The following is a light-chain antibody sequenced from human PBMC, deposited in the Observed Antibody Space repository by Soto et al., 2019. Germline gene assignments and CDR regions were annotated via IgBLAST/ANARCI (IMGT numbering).Light chain of an antibody. CDR1: NIGSES. CDR2: DDT. CDR3: QVWASTSDHYV. V-gene: IGLV3-21*02. Sequence: SYELTQPPSVSVAPGQTARITCGGNNIGSESLHWYQQKPGQAPVLVAYDDTDRPSGIPERFSGSNSGNTATLTISRVEAGDEADYYCQVWASTSDHYVFGSGTKVTVL. J-gene: IGLJ1*01.